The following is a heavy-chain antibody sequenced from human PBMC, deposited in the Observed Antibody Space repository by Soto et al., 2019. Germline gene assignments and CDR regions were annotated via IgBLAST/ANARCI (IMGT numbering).Heavy chain of an antibody. CDR3: ARDVRPRYYYGMDV. D-gene: IGHD3-16*02. J-gene: IGHJ6*02. Sequence: QAQLVESGGGVVQPGTSLRLSCEASGFTFRSYAMHWVRQAPGKGLEWVAVISYAGRNKYYSDHVNGRLTTSRDISKNALYPEMNSLGAGDRAVYDCARDVRPRYYYGMDVWGQGTTVTVSS. V-gene: IGHV3-30-3*01. CDR1: GFTFRSYA. CDR2: ISYAGRNK.